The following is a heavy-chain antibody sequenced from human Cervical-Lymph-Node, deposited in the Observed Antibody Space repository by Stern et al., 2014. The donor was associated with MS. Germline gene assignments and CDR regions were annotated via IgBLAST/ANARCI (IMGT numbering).Heavy chain of an antibody. CDR2: IYYSGHT. Sequence: QVQLQESGPGLVKPSQTLSLTCTVSGGSISSGDYYWSWIRQPPGKGLVWIVYIYYSGHTYYNPYLHSRDTIAVDTDTNQISQKLSSVTAADTAVYYCASANCSSTSCPNWFDPWGQGTLVTVSS. CDR1: GGSISSGDYY. D-gene: IGHD2-2*01. J-gene: IGHJ5*02. CDR3: ASANCSSTSCPNWFDP. V-gene: IGHV4-30-4*01.